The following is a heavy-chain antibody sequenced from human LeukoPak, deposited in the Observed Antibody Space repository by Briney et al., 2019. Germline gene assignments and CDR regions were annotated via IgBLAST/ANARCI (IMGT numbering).Heavy chain of an antibody. CDR2: ISASGHDT. CDR3: AIIQEEYTYH. Sequence: GGSLRLSCAASGFTFSSYAMSWVRQAPGKGLEWVSAISASGHDTFYADSVKGRFTVSRDNSRNTLYLQMSSLRAEDEAVYYCAIIQEEYTYHWGQGTLVTVSS. CDR1: GFTFSSYA. J-gene: IGHJ5*02. D-gene: IGHD6-6*01. V-gene: IGHV3-23*01.